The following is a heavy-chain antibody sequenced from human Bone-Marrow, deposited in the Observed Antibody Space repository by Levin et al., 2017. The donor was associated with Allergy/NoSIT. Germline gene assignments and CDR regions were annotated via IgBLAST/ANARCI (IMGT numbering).Heavy chain of an antibody. V-gene: IGHV4-39*01. J-gene: IGHJ3*02. CDR3: ARQSSSKDHGEVMDAFDI. CDR2: IYYSGST. D-gene: IGHD2-2*01. CDR1: GGSISSSSYY. Sequence: ESLKISCTVSGGSISSSSYYWGWIRQPPGKGLEWIGSIYYSGSTYYNPSLKSRVTISVDTSKNQFSLKLSSVTAADTAVYYCARQSSSKDHGEVMDAFDIWGQGTMVTVSS.